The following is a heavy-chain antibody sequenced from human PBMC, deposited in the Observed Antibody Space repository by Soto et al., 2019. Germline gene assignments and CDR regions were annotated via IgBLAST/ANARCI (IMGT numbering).Heavy chain of an antibody. CDR3: AREEGHSSGWYGY. Sequence: QVQLQQWGAGLLKPSETLSLTCAVYGGSFSGYYWSWIRQPPGKGLEWIGEINHSGSTNYNPSLKSRVTISVDTSKNQFSLKLSSVTAADTAVYYCAREEGHSSGWYGYWGQGTLVTVSS. CDR1: GGSFSGYY. CDR2: INHSGST. J-gene: IGHJ4*02. V-gene: IGHV4-34*01. D-gene: IGHD6-19*01.